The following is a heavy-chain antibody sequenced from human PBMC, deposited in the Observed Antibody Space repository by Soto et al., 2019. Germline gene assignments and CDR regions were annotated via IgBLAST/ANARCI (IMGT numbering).Heavy chain of an antibody. CDR2: ISGSGGST. V-gene: IGHV3-23*01. Sequence: GGSRRRSCAASGITSNSYAMSYVRQAPGKGLEWVSAISGSGGSTYYADSVKGRFTISRDNSKNKLYLQMNSLRAEDTAVYYWAKEQQQLVASLEYWGQGTRVNVDS. CDR3: AKEQQQLVASLEY. J-gene: IGHJ4*02. CDR1: GITSNSYA. D-gene: IGHD6-13*01.